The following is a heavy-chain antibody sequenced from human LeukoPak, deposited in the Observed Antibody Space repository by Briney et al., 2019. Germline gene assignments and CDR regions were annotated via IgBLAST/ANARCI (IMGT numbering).Heavy chain of an antibody. J-gene: IGHJ5*02. CDR2: IYYSGST. D-gene: IGHD2-2*01. CDR3: ARQLGYCSSTSCPDPNWFDP. CDR1: GGSISSYY. Sequence: SETLPLTCTVSGGSISSYYWSWIRQPPGKGLEWIGYIYYSGSTNYNPSLKSRVTISVDTSKNQFSLKLSSVTAADTAVYYCARQLGYCSSTSCPDPNWFDPWGQGTLVTVSS. V-gene: IGHV4-59*08.